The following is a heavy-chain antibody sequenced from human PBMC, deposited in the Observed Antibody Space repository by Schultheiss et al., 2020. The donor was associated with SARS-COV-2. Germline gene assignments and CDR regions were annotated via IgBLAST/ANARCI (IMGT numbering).Heavy chain of an antibody. CDR2: IYYSGST. CDR1: GGSISSGGYY. CDR3: ARSRPYSSGWYSEDGVFDY. V-gene: IGHV4-31*03. D-gene: IGHD6-19*01. J-gene: IGHJ4*02. Sequence: TLSLTCTVSGGSISSGGYYWSWIRQHPGKGLEWIGHIYYSGSTYYSPSLKSRVTISVDTSKNQFSLKLSSVTAADSAVYYCARSRPYSSGWYSEDGVFDYWGQGTLVTVSS.